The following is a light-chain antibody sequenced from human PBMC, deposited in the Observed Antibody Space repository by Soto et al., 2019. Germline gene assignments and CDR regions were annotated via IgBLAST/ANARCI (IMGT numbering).Light chain of an antibody. CDR1: SSNIGSNT. CDR2: SNN. V-gene: IGLV1-44*01. J-gene: IGLJ3*02. CDR3: ASWDGSLSGWV. Sequence: QSVLTQPPSASGTPGQRVTISCSGSSSNIGSNTVNWYQQLPGTAPKLLIYSNNQRPSGVPDRFSGSKSGTSASLAISGLQSEDEADYYCASWDGSLSGWVFGGGTKRTVL.